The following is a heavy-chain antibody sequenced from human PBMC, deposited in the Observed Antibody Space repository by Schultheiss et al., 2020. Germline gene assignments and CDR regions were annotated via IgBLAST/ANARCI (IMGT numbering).Heavy chain of an antibody. V-gene: IGHV3-30*18. J-gene: IGHJ4*02. D-gene: IGHD6-19*01. CDR3: AKDSNLGIAVAGGDFDY. CDR1: GFTFSSYG. CDR2: ISYDGSNK. Sequence: GESLKISCAASGFTFSSYGMHWVRQAPGKGLEWVAVISYDGSNKYYADSVKGRFTISRDNSKNTLYLQMNSLRAEDTAVYYCAKDSNLGIAVAGGDFDYWGQGTLVTVSS.